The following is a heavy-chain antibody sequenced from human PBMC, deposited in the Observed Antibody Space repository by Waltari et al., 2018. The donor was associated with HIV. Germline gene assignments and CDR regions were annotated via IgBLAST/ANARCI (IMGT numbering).Heavy chain of an antibody. CDR3: ARVFTHYSETGNYWGRAYYFDY. CDR1: GYSFTNYW. D-gene: IGHD3-9*01. Sequence: VQVVQSGAEVKKPGDSLKISCKGSGYSFTNYWIGWVRQMPGKGLEWMGIVYPGDSDTTYSPSFEGKVTISVDESISTSYLQWSSLKASDTAMYYCARVFTHYSETGNYWGRAYYFDYWGLGTLVTVSS. CDR2: VYPGDSDT. V-gene: IGHV5-51*01. J-gene: IGHJ4*02.